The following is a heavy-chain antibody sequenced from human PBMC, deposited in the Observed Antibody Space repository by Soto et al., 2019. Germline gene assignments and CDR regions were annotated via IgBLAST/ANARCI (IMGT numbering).Heavy chain of an antibody. CDR1: GGSISSGDYY. V-gene: IGHV4-30-4*01. D-gene: IGHD6-13*01. J-gene: IGHJ5*02. CDR2: IYYSGST. CDR3: ARNVAAAGTMGSGYWFDP. Sequence: QVQLQESGPGLVKPSQTLSLTCTVSGGSISSGDYYWSWIRQPPGKGLEWIGYIYYSGSTYYNPSLKSRVTISVDPSKNQFSLKLSSVTAADTAVYYCARNVAAAGTMGSGYWFDPWGQGTLVTVSS.